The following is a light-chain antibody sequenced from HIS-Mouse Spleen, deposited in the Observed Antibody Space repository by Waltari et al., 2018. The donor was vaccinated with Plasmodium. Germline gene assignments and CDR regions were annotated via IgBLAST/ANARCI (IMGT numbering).Light chain of an antibody. CDR2: DVS. J-gene: IGLJ1*01. CDR1: SSDVGGYHY. CDR3: CSYAGSYTYV. Sequence: QSALTQPRPASGSPGRSVTIPRTGTSSDVGGYHYVTWYQQHPGKPPNLMISDVSKRPSGVPDRFSGSKSGNTASLTISGLQAEDEADYYCCSYAGSYTYVFGTGTKVTVL. V-gene: IGLV2-11*01.